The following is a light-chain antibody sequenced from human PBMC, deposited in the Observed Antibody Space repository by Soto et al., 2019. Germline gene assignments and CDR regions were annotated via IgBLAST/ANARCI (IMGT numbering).Light chain of an antibody. Sequence: DIQMTQSPSTLSASVGDRVTITCRASQSISIWLAWYQQKPGKAPKLLIYKASSLESGVPSRFSGSGSGTEFTLPISSLQPDDFATYYCQQYNSYWTFGQGTKVEIK. CDR2: KAS. V-gene: IGKV1-5*03. CDR1: QSISIW. CDR3: QQYNSYWT. J-gene: IGKJ1*01.